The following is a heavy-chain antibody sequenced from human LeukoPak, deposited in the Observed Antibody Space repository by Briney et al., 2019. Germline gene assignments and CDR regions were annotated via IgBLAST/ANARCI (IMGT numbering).Heavy chain of an antibody. CDR1: GYTFTSYD. CDR3: ARISHYYGSEIEY. Sequence: ASVKVSCKASGYTFTSYDITWVRRAPGQGLEWMGWISAYNGNTNYAQKVQGRVTMTTDTSTSTAYMDLRSLRSDDTAVYYCARISHYYGSEIEYWGQGTLVTVSS. D-gene: IGHD3-10*01. CDR2: ISAYNGNT. J-gene: IGHJ4*02. V-gene: IGHV1-18*01.